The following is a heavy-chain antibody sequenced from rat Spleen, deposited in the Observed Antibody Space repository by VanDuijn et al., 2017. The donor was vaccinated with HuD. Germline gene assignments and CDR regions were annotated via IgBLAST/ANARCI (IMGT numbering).Heavy chain of an antibody. D-gene: IGHD1-12*02. CDR1: GFTFTNYY. J-gene: IGHJ3*01. V-gene: IGHV5-25*01. Sequence: EVQLAESGGGLVQPGRSLRLSCAASGFTFTNYYMAWVRQAPTKGLEWVAYISTGGDNTYYRDSVKGRFTISRDNAKITLYLQMDSLRSEDTATYYCARRGIYYYDGYFAYWGQGTLVTVSS. CDR2: ISTGGDNT. CDR3: ARRGIYYYDGYFAY.